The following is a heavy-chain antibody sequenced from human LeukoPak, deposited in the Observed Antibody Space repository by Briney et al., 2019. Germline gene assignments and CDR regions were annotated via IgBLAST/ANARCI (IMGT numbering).Heavy chain of an antibody. CDR3: ARIQKAVAGDYFDY. CDR2: INHSGST. CDR1: RGSFSGYY. J-gene: IGHJ4*02. V-gene: IGHV4-34*01. D-gene: IGHD6-19*01. Sequence: PSETLSLTCAGYRGSFSGYYWSWIRQPPGKGLEWIGEINHSGSTNYNPPLKSRVTISVDTSKNQFSLKLSSVTAADTAVYYCARIQKAVAGDYFDYWGQGTLVTVSS.